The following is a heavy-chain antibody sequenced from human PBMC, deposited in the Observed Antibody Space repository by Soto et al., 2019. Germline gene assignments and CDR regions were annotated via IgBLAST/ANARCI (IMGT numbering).Heavy chain of an antibody. V-gene: IGHV4-30-4*01. J-gene: IGHJ4*02. CDR3: ARWDIVATSGDY. CDR1: GGSISSGDYY. CDR2: IYYSGST. D-gene: IGHD5-12*01. Sequence: SETLSLTCTVSGGSISSGDYYWSWIRQPPGKGLEWIGYIYYSGSTYYNPSLKSRVTISVDTSKNQFSLKLSSVTAADTAVYYCARWDIVATSGDYWGQGTLVTVSS.